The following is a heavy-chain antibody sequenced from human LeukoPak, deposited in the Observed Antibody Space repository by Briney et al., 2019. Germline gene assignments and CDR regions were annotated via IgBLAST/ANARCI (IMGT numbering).Heavy chain of an antibody. J-gene: IGHJ4*02. CDR2: IWYDGSNK. D-gene: IGHD3-22*01. V-gene: IGHV3-33*06. CDR1: GFTFSSYG. Sequence: GRSLRLSCAASGFTFSSYGMHWVRQAPGKGLEWVAVIWYDGSNKYYADSVKGRFTTSRDNSKNTLYLQMNSLRAEDTAVYYCAKDSGSLFDYWGQGTLVTVSS. CDR3: AKDSGSLFDY.